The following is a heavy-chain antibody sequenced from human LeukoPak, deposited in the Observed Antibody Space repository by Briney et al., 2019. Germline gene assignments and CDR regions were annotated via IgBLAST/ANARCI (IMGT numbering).Heavy chain of an antibody. D-gene: IGHD6-13*01. J-gene: IGHJ4*02. CDR1: GYTFTSYY. Sequence: ASVKVSCKASGYTFTSYYMHWVRQAPGQGLEWTGIINPSGGSTSYAQKFQGRVTMTRDTSTSTVYMELSSLRSEDTAVYYCAREPFGIAAAGIRRGDYWGQGTLVTVSS. CDR3: AREPFGIAAAGIRRGDY. V-gene: IGHV1-46*01. CDR2: INPSGGST.